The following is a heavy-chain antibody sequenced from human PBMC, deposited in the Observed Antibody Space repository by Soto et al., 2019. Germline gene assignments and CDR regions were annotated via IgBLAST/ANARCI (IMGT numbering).Heavy chain of an antibody. Sequence: SDTLSLTCAVYGVSFSGYYWSWIRQPPGKGLEGIGEINHSGGTNYNPSLKGRVTISVDASKGLFSVKLGSVTAADTAVYYCARRWASYYYGMDVWGQGTTVT. V-gene: IGHV4-34*01. D-gene: IGHD3-16*01. CDR1: GVSFSGYY. J-gene: IGHJ6*02. CDR2: INHSGGT. CDR3: ARRWASYYYGMDV.